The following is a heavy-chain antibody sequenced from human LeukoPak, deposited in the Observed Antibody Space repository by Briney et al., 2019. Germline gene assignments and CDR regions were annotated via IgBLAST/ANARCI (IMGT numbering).Heavy chain of an antibody. CDR3: AKRASGSGTSLYYFDY. Sequence: GGSLRLSCAASGITFSRYAMSWVRQAPGKGLEWVSGISGSGGSTHYADSVKGRFTISRDNSKNTLYLQMNSLRAEDTAVYYCAKRASGSGTSLYYFDYWGQGTLVTVSS. CDR2: ISGSGGST. V-gene: IGHV3-23*01. D-gene: IGHD3-10*01. CDR1: GITFSRYA. J-gene: IGHJ4*02.